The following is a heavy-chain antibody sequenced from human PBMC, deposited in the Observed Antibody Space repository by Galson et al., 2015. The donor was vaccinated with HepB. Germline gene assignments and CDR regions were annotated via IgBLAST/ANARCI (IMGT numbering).Heavy chain of an antibody. CDR2: IYPGDSDT. V-gene: IGHV5-51*01. Sequence: QSGAEVKKPGESLTISCKGSGYNFASYWIGWVRQMPGKGLEWMGIIYPGDSDTRYSPSFQGQVTISADKSLSTAYLQWSSLKASDTAIYYCARHDYVSSLANWFDPWGQGTLVTVSS. CDR3: ARHDYVSSLANWFDP. J-gene: IGHJ5*02. CDR1: GYNFASYW. D-gene: IGHD3-10*02.